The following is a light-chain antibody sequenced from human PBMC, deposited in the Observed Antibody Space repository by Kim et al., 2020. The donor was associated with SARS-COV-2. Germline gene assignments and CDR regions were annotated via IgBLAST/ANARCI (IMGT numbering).Light chain of an antibody. CDR2: SSN. CDR1: TSNIGSNT. Sequence: QSVLTQPPSASGTPGQRVTISCSGSTSNIGSNTVNWYQQLPGTAPKLLIYSSNQRPSGVPDRFSGSKSGTSASLAISGLQSEDDADYYCAAWDDSLIGYVFGTGTKVTVL. V-gene: IGLV1-44*01. CDR3: AAWDDSLIGYV. J-gene: IGLJ1*01.